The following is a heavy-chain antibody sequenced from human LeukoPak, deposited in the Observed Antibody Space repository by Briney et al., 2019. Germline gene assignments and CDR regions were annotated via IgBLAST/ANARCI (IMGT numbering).Heavy chain of an antibody. V-gene: IGHV1-69*13. D-gene: IGHD1-26*01. Sequence: SVKVSCKASGGTLSSYAISWVRQAPGQGLEWMGGIIPIFGTANYAQKFQGRVTITADESTSTAYMELSSLRSEDTAVYYCAREQHDSGSYPDYWGQGTLVTVSS. CDR1: GGTLSSYA. CDR2: IIPIFGTA. CDR3: AREQHDSGSYPDY. J-gene: IGHJ4*02.